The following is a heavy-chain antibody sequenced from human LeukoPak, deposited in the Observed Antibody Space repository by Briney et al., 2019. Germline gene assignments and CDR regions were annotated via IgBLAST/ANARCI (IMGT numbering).Heavy chain of an antibody. V-gene: IGHV4-38-2*02. J-gene: IGHJ3*02. CDR1: GYSISSGYY. CDR3: ARDRGWRDYYDSSGYYTTDAFDI. D-gene: IGHD3-22*01. Sequence: SETLSLTCTVSGYSISSGYYWGWIRQPPGKGLEWIGSIYNSGSTYYNQSLKSRVTISVDTSKNQFSLKLSSVTAADTAVYYCARDRGWRDYYDSSGYYTTDAFDIWGQGTMVTVSS. CDR2: IYNSGST.